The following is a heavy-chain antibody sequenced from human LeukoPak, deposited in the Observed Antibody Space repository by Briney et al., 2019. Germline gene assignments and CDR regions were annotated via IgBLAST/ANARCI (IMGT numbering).Heavy chain of an antibody. J-gene: IGHJ4*02. CDR3: AGGGFLEYRRYFDY. CDR2: INHSGST. CDR1: GGSFSGYY. D-gene: IGHD3-3*01. V-gene: IGHV4-34*01. Sequence: SETLSLTCAVYGGSFSGYYWSWIRQPPGKGLEWIGEINHSGSTNYNPSLKSRVTISVDTSKNQFSLKLSSVTAADTAVYYCAGGGFLEYRRYFDYWGQGTLVTVSS.